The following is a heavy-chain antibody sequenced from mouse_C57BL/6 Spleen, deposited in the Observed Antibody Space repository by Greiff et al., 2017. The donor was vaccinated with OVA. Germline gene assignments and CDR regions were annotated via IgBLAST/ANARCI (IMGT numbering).Heavy chain of an antibody. Sequence: EVMLVESGEGLVKPGGSLKLSCAASGFTFSSYAMSWVRQTPEKRLEWVAYISSGGDYIYYADTVKGRFTISRDNARNTLYLQMSSLKSEDTAMYYCTRAYYYGSSYRYYFDYWGQGTTLTVSS. CDR3: TRAYYYGSSYRYYFDY. CDR2: ISSGGDYI. J-gene: IGHJ2*01. CDR1: GFTFSSYA. V-gene: IGHV5-9-1*02. D-gene: IGHD1-1*01.